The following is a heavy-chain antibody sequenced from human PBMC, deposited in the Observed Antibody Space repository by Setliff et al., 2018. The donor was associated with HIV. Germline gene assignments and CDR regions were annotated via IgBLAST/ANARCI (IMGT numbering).Heavy chain of an antibody. V-gene: IGHV1-18*01. D-gene: IGHD3-3*01. CDR3: ARVAWYYSFWSGRIKNWFDP. J-gene: IGHJ5*02. CDR2: ISAYSGNT. CDR1: GYTFTSYG. Sequence: GASVKVSCKASGYTFTSYGISWVRQAPGQGLEWMGWISAYSGNTNYAQKLQGRVTMTTDTSTSTAYMELRSLRSDDTAVYYCARVAWYYSFWSGRIKNWFDPWGEGTLVTVSS.